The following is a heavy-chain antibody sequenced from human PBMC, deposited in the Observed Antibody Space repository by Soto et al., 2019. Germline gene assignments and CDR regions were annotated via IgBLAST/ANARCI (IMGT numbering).Heavy chain of an antibody. V-gene: IGHV2-5*02. J-gene: IGHJ4*02. CDR2: IYWDDDK. CDR1: GFSLSSSGVG. CDR3: SRRVVAGSTYYFDS. D-gene: IGHD2-15*01. Sequence: QITLKESGPTLVKPTQTLTLTCTFSGFSLSSSGVGVGWIRQPPGKALEWLTFIYWDDDKRYSPSLKSRLTITKITSKNQMVLTLTNMDPVDTATYSGSRRVVAGSTYYFDSWGQGTLLTVSS.